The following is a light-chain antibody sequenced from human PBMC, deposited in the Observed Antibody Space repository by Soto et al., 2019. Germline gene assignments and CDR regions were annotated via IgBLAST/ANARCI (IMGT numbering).Light chain of an antibody. CDR3: CSHAGSYTYV. CDR2: DVT. V-gene: IGLV2-11*01. J-gene: IGLJ1*01. Sequence: QAVLTPPRSVCGSPAQSLTISCTGTSSDVGGYNYVSWYQQHPGKAPKLMIYDVTKRPSGVPDRFSGSKSGNTASLTISGLQADDEADYYCCSHAGSYTYVFGTGTKVTVL. CDR1: SSDVGGYNY.